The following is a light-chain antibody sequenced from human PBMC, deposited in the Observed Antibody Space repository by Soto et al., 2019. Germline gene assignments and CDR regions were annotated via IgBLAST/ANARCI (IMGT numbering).Light chain of an antibody. CDR3: QHGSGLPPFT. V-gene: IGKV3-11*01. CDR1: QSVNSN. J-gene: IGKJ5*01. CDR2: DAS. Sequence: EIVLTQSPASLSLSPGERATLSCRASQSVNSNLAWNQHKPGQAPRLLIYDASNRSTGIPARFSGSGSGTDFTLTVSSLETEDFAVYYCQHGSGLPPFTFVQGTRLE.